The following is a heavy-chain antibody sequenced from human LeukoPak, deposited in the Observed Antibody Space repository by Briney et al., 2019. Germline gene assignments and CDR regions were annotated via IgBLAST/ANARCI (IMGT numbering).Heavy chain of an antibody. Sequence: GGSLRLSCAASGFTFSNYWMSWVRQAPGKGLEWVANIKQDGSEKYYVDSVKGRFTISRDNAKNSLYLQMNSLRAEDTALYYCARATVATGGGDYWGQGTLVTVSS. V-gene: IGHV3-7*01. J-gene: IGHJ4*02. CDR3: ARATVATGGGDY. CDR1: GFTFSNYW. CDR2: IKQDGSEK. D-gene: IGHD5-12*01.